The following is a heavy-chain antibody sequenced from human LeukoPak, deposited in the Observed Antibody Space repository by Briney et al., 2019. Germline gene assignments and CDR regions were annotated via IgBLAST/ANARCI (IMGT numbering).Heavy chain of an antibody. CDR1: GFDFNIYE. Sequence: PGGSLRLSCAASGFDFNIYEMNWVRQAPGKGLEWVSYISADGATIYYADSVKGRFTISRDNAKNSLYLQMNSLRAEDTAVYYCARDQGSSPTTDAFDIWGQGTMVTVSS. CDR2: ISADGATI. D-gene: IGHD6-6*01. J-gene: IGHJ3*02. V-gene: IGHV3-48*03. CDR3: ARDQGSSPTTDAFDI.